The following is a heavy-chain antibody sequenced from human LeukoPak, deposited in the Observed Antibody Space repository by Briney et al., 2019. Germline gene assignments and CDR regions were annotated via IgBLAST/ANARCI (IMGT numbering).Heavy chain of an antibody. D-gene: IGHD3-16*01. Sequence: GGSLRLSCAASGFTFSSYEMNWVRQAPGKGLEWVSSISSSSRYIYYADSVKGRFTISRDNAKNSLYLQMNSLRAEDTAVYYCARGGSWGTFDYWGQGTLVTVSS. V-gene: IGHV3-21*01. CDR1: GFTFSSYE. CDR3: ARGGSWGTFDY. J-gene: IGHJ4*02. CDR2: ISSSSRYI.